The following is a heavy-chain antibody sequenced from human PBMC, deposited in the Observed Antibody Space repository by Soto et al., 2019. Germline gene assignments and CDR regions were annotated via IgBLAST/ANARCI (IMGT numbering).Heavy chain of an antibody. D-gene: IGHD6-19*01. J-gene: IGHJ4*02. V-gene: IGHV1-2*02. CDR3: ARPLYSSSGY. Sequence: ASVKVSCKASGGTFSSYAISWVRQAPGQGLEWMGWINPNSGGTNYAQRFQGRVTMTRDTSISTAYMELSRLRSDDTAVYYCARPLYSSSGYWGQGTLVTVSS. CDR1: GGTFSSYA. CDR2: INPNSGGT.